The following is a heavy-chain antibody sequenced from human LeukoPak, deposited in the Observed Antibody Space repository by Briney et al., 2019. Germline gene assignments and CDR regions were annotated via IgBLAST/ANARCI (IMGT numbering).Heavy chain of an antibody. CDR2: ICGSGGST. D-gene: IGHD1-20*01. J-gene: IGHJ4*02. V-gene: IGHV3-23*01. CDR3: AKGGNWNEGRVLNWNDY. Sequence: GGSLRLSCAPSGFTFSSYAMSWVRQAPGKGVEWVSAICGSGGSTYYADSVKGRCTIFRDNSKNTLYLQMNRLRAEDTAVYYCAKGGNWNEGRVLNWNDYWGQGTLVTVSS. CDR1: GFTFSSYA.